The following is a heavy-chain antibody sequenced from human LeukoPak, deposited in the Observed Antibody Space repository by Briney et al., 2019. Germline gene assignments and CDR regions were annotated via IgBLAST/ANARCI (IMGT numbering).Heavy chain of an antibody. Sequence: PGGSLRLSCAASGFTFSSYSMNWVRQAPGKGLEWVSSISSSSYIYYADSVKGRFTISRDNAKNSLYLQMSSLRAEDTAVYYCARDKNYGDNYFDYWGQGTLVTVSS. CDR1: GFTFSSYS. J-gene: IGHJ4*02. V-gene: IGHV3-21*01. D-gene: IGHD4-17*01. CDR2: ISSSSYI. CDR3: ARDKNYGDNYFDY.